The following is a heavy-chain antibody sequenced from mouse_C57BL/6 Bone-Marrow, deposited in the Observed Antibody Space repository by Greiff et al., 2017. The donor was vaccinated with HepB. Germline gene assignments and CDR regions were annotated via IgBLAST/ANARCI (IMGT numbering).Heavy chain of an antibody. CDR2: IYPRSGNT. CDR3: ARNYGFY. D-gene: IGHD1-2*01. CDR1: GYTFTSYG. V-gene: IGHV1-81*01. Sequence: VQLMESGAELARPGASVKLSCKASGYTFTSYGISWVKQRTGQGLEWIGEIYPRSGNTYYNEKFKGKATLTADKSSSTAYMELRSLTSEDSAVYFCARNYGFYWGQGTTLTVSS. J-gene: IGHJ2*01.